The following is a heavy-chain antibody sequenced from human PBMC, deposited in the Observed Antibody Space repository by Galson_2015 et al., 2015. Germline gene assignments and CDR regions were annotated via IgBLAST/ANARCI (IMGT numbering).Heavy chain of an antibody. D-gene: IGHD2-2*01. CDR3: ARDSVPVDYYYYYMDV. V-gene: IGHV3-21*01. CDR2: ISSSSSYI. J-gene: IGHJ6*03. CDR1: GFTFSSYR. Sequence: SLRLSCAASGFTFSSYRMNWVRQAPGKGLEWVSSISSSSSYIYYADSVKGRFTISRDNAKNSLYLQMNSLRAEDTAVYYCARDSVPVDYYYYYMDVWGKGTTVTVSS.